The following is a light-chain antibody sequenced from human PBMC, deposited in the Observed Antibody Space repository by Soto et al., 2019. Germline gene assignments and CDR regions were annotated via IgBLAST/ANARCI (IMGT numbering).Light chain of an antibody. CDR2: WAS. CDR1: QSVSYSSNNKNF. CDR3: QQYYSAPLT. V-gene: IGKV4-1*01. J-gene: IGKJ4*01. Sequence: DIVMTQSPDSLAVSLGERANINCKSSQSVSYSSNNKNFLAWYQQKPGQPPKLLIYWASTRESGVPDRFSGSGSGTDFTLTISSLQADDVAVYYCQQYYSAPLTFGGGTKVEI.